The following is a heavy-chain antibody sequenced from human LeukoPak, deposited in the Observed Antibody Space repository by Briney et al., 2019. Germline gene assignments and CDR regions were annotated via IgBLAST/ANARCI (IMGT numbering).Heavy chain of an antibody. D-gene: IGHD2-15*01. CDR2: IYSGGTT. V-gene: IGHV3-53*01. CDR3: ARGFCSGGSCYPFYFDY. CDR1: GFTFSIYA. Sequence: PGGSLRLSCAASGFTFSIYAMHWVRQAPGKGLEWVSVIYSGGTTYYADSVKGRFTISRDNSKNTLYLQMNSLRVEDTAVYYCARGFCSGGSCYPFYFDYWGQGTLVTVSS. J-gene: IGHJ4*02.